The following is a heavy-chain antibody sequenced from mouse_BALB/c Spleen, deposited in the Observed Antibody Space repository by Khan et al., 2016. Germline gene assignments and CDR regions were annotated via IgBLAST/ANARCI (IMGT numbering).Heavy chain of an antibody. Sequence: EVELVESGGGLVQPGGSLRLSCATSGFTFTDYYMSWVRQPPGKALEWLGFIRNKANGYTIEYSASVKGRFTISRDNSQSILYLQMNTLRAEDSATYSCARLMHYYAIDYWGKGSSVAVSS. J-gene: IGHJ4*01. V-gene: IGHV7-3*02. CDR3: ARLMHYYAIDY. CDR2: IRNKANGYTI. CDR1: GFTFTDYY.